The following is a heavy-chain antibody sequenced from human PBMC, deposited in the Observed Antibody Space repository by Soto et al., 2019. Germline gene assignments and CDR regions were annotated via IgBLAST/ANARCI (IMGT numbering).Heavy chain of an antibody. Sequence: GASVKVSCKASGGTFSSYAISWVRQAPGQGLEWMGGIIPIFGTANYAQKFQGRVTITADESTSTAYMELSSLRSEDTAVYYCARSSRGRWDTYYFDYWGQGTLVTVSS. J-gene: IGHJ4*02. CDR2: IIPIFGTA. CDR3: ARSSRGRWDTYYFDY. V-gene: IGHV1-69*13. CDR1: GGTFSSYA. D-gene: IGHD1-26*01.